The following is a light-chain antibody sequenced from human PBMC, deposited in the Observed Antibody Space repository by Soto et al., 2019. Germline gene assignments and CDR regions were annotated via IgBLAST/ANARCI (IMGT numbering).Light chain of an antibody. Sequence: EIVLTQSPGTLSLSPGERATLSCRASQSVSSSYLAWYQQKPGQAPRLLIYGASSRATGIPDRFSGSGSGTDFTLTSRRLEPEDFAVYYCQQYGSSLYTFGQGTKLEIK. CDR1: QSVSSSY. CDR2: GAS. J-gene: IGKJ2*01. CDR3: QQYGSSLYT. V-gene: IGKV3-20*01.